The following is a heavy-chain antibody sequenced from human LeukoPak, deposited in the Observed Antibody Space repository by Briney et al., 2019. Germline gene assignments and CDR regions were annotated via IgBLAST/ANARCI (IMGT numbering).Heavy chain of an antibody. CDR1: GGSISSSSYY. Sequence: PSETLSLTCTVSGGSISSSSYYWGWIRQPPGKGLEWIGSIYYSGSTYYNPSLKSRVTISVDTSKNQFSLKLSSVTAADTAVYYCARSPPYSSSRIFDYWGQGTLVTVSS. D-gene: IGHD6-6*01. CDR3: ARSPPYSSSRIFDY. CDR2: IYYSGST. V-gene: IGHV4-39*01. J-gene: IGHJ4*02.